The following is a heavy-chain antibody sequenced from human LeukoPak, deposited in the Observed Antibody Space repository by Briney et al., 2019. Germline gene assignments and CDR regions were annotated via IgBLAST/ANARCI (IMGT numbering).Heavy chain of an antibody. D-gene: IGHD3-3*01. Sequence: SETLSLTCAVSGYSISSGYYWGWIRQPPGKGLEWIGSIYHSGSTYYNPSLKSRVTISVDTSKHQFSLKLSSVTAADTAVYYCARLRTYDFWSGYYGGEDYWGQGTLVTVSS. J-gene: IGHJ4*02. CDR2: IYHSGST. V-gene: IGHV4-38-2*01. CDR3: ARLRTYDFWSGYYGGEDY. CDR1: GYSISSGYY.